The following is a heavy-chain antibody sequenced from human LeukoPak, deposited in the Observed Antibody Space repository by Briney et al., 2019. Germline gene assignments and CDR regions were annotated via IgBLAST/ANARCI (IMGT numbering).Heavy chain of an antibody. CDR3: ARAGYQLLSGPFDY. CDR2: IIPIFGTA. CDR1: GDTFSSYA. D-gene: IGHD2-2*01. V-gene: IGHV1-69*13. J-gene: IGHJ4*02. Sequence: SVKVSCKASGDTFSSYAISWVRQAPGQGLEWVGGIIPIFGTANYAQKFQGRVTITADESTSTAYMELSSLRSEDTAVYYCARAGYQLLSGPFDYWGQGTLVTVSS.